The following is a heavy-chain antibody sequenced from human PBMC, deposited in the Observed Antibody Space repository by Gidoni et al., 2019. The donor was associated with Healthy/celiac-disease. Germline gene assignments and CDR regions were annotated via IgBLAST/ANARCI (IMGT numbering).Heavy chain of an antibody. CDR2: IYTSGST. CDR1: GGSISSGSYY. D-gene: IGHD4-4*01. CDR3: AVLQGRTWFDP. Sequence: QVQLQESGPGLVKPSQTLSLTCPGSGGSISSGSYYWSWIRQPAGKGLEWIGRIYTSGSTNYNPSLKSRVTISVDTSKNQFSLKLSSVTAADTAVYYCAVLQGRTWFDPWGQGTLVTVSS. V-gene: IGHV4-61*02. J-gene: IGHJ5*02.